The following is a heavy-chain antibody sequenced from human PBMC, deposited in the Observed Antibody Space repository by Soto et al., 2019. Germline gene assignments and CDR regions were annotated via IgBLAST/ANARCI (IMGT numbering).Heavy chain of an antibody. Sequence: PGEFLKISCESSGYIFTIFWIGWVRQMPGKGLEWMGVIYPGDSDIRYSPSFQGQVTISADRSISTAYLQWNSLKASDTAMYYCARRGASGSIDYWGQGTLVTVS. V-gene: IGHV5-51*01. CDR2: IYPGDSDI. CDR3: ARRGASGSIDY. CDR1: GYIFTIFW. J-gene: IGHJ4*02. D-gene: IGHD3-10*01.